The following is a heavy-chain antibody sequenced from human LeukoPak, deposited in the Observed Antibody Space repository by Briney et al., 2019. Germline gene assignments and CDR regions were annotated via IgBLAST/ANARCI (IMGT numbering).Heavy chain of an antibody. D-gene: IGHD1-20*01. CDR2: ISSSSSYI. CDR3: ARDNWKGAFDI. CDR1: GFTFSSYS. J-gene: IGHJ3*02. Sequence: PGRSLRLSCAASGFTFSSYSMNWVRQAPGKGLEWVSSISSSSSYIYYADSVKGRFTISRDNAKNSLYLQMNSLRAEDTAVYYCARDNWKGAFDIWGQGTMVTVSS. V-gene: IGHV3-21*01.